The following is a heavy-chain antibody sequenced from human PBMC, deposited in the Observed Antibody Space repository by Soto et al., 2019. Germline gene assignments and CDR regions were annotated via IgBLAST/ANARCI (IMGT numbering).Heavy chain of an antibody. J-gene: IGHJ5*02. CDR2: IKSKADGETK. V-gene: IGHV3-15*01. Sequence: EMHVVDSGGGLVKPGGSLRLSCVASGFTFSHAWMSWVRQAPGKGLEWVGRIKSKADGETKDYGAPVRGRFTISRDDAKDTLYLQMNSLRIEDTAVYYCCVVKRLDQYSTSGYWFDPWGPGTLVTVSS. D-gene: IGHD2-15*01. CDR3: CVVKRLDQYSTSGYWFDP. CDR1: GFTFSHAW.